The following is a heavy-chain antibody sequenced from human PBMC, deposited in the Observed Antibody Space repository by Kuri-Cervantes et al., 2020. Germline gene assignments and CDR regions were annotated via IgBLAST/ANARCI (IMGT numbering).Heavy chain of an antibody. CDR3: ARYYDTSGYYFDF. V-gene: IGHV4-61*01. Sequence: SETLSLTCTVSGGSVSSGSYYWSWIRQSPGKGLEWIGYVYDRGITSYNPSPKSRVTLSLDTSRNHLYLKLSAVTAADTAVYYCARYYDTSGYYFDFWGQGTLVTVSS. J-gene: IGHJ4*02. CDR1: GGSVSSGSYY. CDR2: VYDRGIT. D-gene: IGHD3-22*01.